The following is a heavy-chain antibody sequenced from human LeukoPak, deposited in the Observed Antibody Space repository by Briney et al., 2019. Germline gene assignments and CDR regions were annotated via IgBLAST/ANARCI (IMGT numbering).Heavy chain of an antibody. CDR3: AGIRSSSTVDY. CDR2: IFNSGST. CDR1: GGSISSSNYY. Sequence: SETLSLTCTVSGGSISSSNYYWGWIRQPPGKGLEWIGYIFNSGSTYYNPSLKSRVTILVDTSKNQFSLRLTSVTASDTAVYYCAGIRSSSTVDYWGQGILVTVSS. D-gene: IGHD2-2*01. J-gene: IGHJ4*02. V-gene: IGHV4-39*07.